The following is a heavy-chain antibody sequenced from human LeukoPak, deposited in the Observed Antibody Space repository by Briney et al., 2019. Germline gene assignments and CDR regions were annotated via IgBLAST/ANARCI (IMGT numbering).Heavy chain of an antibody. D-gene: IGHD4-23*01. CDR1: GGSISRSSYY. CDR2: IYYSGNT. J-gene: IGHJ3*02. Sequence: PSDTLSLTCSVSGGSISRSSYYWGWIRQPPGKGLEWIGTIYYSGNTYYNPSLKSRATISVDTSRNQFSLRLTSVTAADSAMYYCARAYGGNFDAFDMWGQGTVVTISS. V-gene: IGHV4-39*01. CDR3: ARAYGGNFDAFDM.